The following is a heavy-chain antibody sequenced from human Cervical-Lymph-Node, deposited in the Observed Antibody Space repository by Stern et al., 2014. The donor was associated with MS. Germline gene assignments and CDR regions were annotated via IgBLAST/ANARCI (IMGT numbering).Heavy chain of an antibody. Sequence: QVQLQESGPGLVKPSQTLSLTCTVSGGSISSGSYYWSWIRQPAGKGLEWIGRIYTSGSTNYNPSLQSRVTISVDTSQNQLSLKLSSGTAADTAVYYCARQTTADYLFHYWGQGTLVTVSS. CDR3: ARQTTADYLFHY. CDR2: IYTSGST. D-gene: IGHD4-17*01. V-gene: IGHV4-61*02. CDR1: GGSISSGSYY. J-gene: IGHJ4*02.